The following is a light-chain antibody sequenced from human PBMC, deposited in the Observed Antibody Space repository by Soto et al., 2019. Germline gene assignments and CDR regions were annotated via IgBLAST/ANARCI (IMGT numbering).Light chain of an antibody. V-gene: IGLV2-23*02. CDR2: EVT. Sequence: QSVLTQPASVSGSPGQSITISCTGTSSDVGGYQLVSWYQQHPGKAPKLISYEVTKRPSGGSNRFAGAKSGNTASLTISGLQAEDEADYNSCPYESNSRSRLFGGGTKPTVL. J-gene: IGLJ3*02. CDR1: SSDVGGYQL. CDR3: CPYESNSRSRL.